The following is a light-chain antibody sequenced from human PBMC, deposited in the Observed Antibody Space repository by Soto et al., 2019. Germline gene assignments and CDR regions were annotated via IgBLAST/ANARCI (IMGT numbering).Light chain of an antibody. CDR3: QQYNNWYT. CDR1: QSVSSN. V-gene: IGKV3-15*01. CDR2: GAS. J-gene: IGKJ2*01. Sequence: EIVMTQSPATLSVSPGERATLSCRASQSVSSNLVWYQQKPGQAPRLLIYGASTRATGIPARFSGSGSGTEFTLTICSLQSEDFAVYYCQQYNNWYTFGQGTKLEIK.